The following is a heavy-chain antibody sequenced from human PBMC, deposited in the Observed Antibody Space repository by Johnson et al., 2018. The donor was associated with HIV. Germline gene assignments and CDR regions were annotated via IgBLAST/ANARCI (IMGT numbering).Heavy chain of an antibody. D-gene: IGHD3-3*01. CDR1: GFTFSSYA. J-gene: IGHJ3*02. CDR3: ARAYNFWSCENDAFDI. CDR2: ISYDGSNK. Sequence: QVQLLESGGGVVQPGRSLRLSCAASGFTFSSYAMHWVRQAPGKGLEWVAVISYDGSNKYYAESVKGRLNISRDNSKNTLYLQMNSLRAEDTAVYYCARAYNFWSCENDAFDIWGQGTMVTVSS. V-gene: IGHV3-30*04.